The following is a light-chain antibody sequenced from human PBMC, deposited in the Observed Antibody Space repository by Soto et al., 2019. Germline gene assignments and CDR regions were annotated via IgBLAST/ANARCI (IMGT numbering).Light chain of an antibody. J-gene: IGKJ1*01. CDR1: QSVSSN. Sequence: IVMTQSPATLSVSPGERATLSCRASQSVSSNLAAYQQKPGQAPRLLIYGASTRATGIQARVSGSGAGTEFILTISRLQSDDVAVYYCQQYHNWPPWTFGQGTKVEIK. CDR2: GAS. CDR3: QQYHNWPPWT. V-gene: IGKV3-15*01.